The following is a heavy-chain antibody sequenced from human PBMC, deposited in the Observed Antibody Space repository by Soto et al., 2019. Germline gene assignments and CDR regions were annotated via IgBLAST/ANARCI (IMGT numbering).Heavy chain of an antibody. CDR2: IYYSGST. Sequence: PSETLSLTCTVSGSSISSSSYYWGWIRQPPGKGLEWIGSIYYSGSTNYNPSLKSRVTISVDTSKNQFSLKLSSVTAADTAVYYCARHLPETYDYVWGMTWYFDYWGQGTLVTVSS. J-gene: IGHJ4*02. V-gene: IGHV4-39*01. D-gene: IGHD3-16*01. CDR3: ARHLPETYDYVWGMTWYFDY. CDR1: GSSISSSSYY.